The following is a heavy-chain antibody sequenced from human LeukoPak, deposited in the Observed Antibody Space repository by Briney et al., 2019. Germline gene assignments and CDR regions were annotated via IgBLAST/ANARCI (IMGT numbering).Heavy chain of an antibody. D-gene: IGHD6-25*01. J-gene: IGHJ2*01. V-gene: IGHV4-59*01. CDR2: MYHSGST. Sequence: SETLSLTCTVSGGSISSYYWSWVRQPPGKGLEWIGYMYHSGSTNYHPSLESRVTISIDTSKNQFSLKLTSVTAADTAVYYCARQGGGFWYFDLWGRGTLVTVSS. CDR3: ARQGGGFWYFDL. CDR1: GGSISSYY.